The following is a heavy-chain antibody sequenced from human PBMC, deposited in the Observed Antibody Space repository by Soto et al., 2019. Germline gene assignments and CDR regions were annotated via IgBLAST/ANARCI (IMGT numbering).Heavy chain of an antibody. CDR1: GFTFSNAW. CDR2: IKSKTDGGTT. D-gene: IGHD3-9*01. V-gene: IGHV3-15*07. J-gene: IGHJ6*02. CDR3: TTARDYDILTGYPWDYYGMDV. Sequence: PGGSLRLSCAASGFTFSNAWMNWVRQAPGKGLEWVGRIKSKTDGGTTDYAAPVKGRFTISRDDSKNTLYLQMNSLKTEDTAVYYCTTARDYDILTGYPWDYYGMDVWGQGTTVTVSS.